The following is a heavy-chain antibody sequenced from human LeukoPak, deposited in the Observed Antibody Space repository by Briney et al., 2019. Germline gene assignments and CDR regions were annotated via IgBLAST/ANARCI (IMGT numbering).Heavy chain of an antibody. CDR1: GGSISSGGYY. D-gene: IGHD4-17*01. Sequence: SETLSLTCTVSGGSISSGGYYWSWIRQHPGKGLEWIGYIYYSGSTYYNPSLKSRVTISVYTSKNQFSLKLSSVTAADTAVYYCARASSHDYGDYRAAFDIWGQGTMVTVSS. V-gene: IGHV4-31*03. J-gene: IGHJ3*02. CDR2: IYYSGST. CDR3: ARASSHDYGDYRAAFDI.